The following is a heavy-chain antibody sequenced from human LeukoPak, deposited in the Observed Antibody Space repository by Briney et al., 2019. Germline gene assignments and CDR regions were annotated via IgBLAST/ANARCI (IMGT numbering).Heavy chain of an antibody. CDR3: ARDSPPRPITMVRGVMLGAFDI. Sequence: ASVKVSCKASGGTFSSYAISWVRQAPGQGLEWVGGIIPIFGTANYAQKFQGRVTITADESTSTAYMELSSLRSEDTAVYYCARDSPPRPITMVRGVMLGAFDIWGQGTMVTVSS. D-gene: IGHD3-10*01. CDR2: IIPIFGTA. CDR1: GGTFSSYA. J-gene: IGHJ3*02. V-gene: IGHV1-69*13.